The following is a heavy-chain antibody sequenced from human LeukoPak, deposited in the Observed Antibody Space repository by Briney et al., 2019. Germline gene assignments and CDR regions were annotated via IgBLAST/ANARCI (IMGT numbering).Heavy chain of an antibody. D-gene: IGHD6-13*01. CDR3: ASVIAAAGFYYFDY. J-gene: IGHJ4*02. Sequence: ASVKVSCEASGYTFTSYGISWVRQAPGQGLEWMGWISAYNGNTNYAQKLQGRVTMTTDTSTSTAYMELRSLRSDDTAVYYCASVIAAAGFYYFDYWGQGTLVTVSS. CDR1: GYTFTSYG. V-gene: IGHV1-18*01. CDR2: ISAYNGNT.